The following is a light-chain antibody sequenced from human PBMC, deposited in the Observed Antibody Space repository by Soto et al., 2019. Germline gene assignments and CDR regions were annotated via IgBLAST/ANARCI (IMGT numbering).Light chain of an antibody. CDR2: EVT. CDR3: CSYADNGAAL. V-gene: IGLV2-23*02. J-gene: IGLJ2*01. CDR1: YSDVGKHNL. Sequence: QSALTQPASVSGSPGQSITISCTGSYSDVGKHNLVSWYQQHPGKVPKLIIHEVTKRPSGISNRFSGSKSGNTASLTISGLQAEDEGDYYCCSYADNGAALFGGGTKVTVL.